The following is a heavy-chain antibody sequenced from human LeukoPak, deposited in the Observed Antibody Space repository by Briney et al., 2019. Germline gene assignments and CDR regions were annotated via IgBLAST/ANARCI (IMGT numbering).Heavy chain of an antibody. CDR1: GFTFSSYA. CDR2: ISSSGGST. D-gene: IGHD5-18*01. Sequence: PGGFLRLSCAASGFTFSSYAMSWVRQAAGKGLEWVSSISSSGGSTYYADSVKGRFTISRDYSKNTLYLQMNSLRAEDTAVYYCAKDLYTYGTTPLDYWGQGILVTVSS. J-gene: IGHJ4*02. CDR3: AKDLYTYGTTPLDY. V-gene: IGHV3-23*01.